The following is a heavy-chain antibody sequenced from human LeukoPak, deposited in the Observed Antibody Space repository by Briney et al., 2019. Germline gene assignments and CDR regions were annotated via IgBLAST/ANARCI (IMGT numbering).Heavy chain of an antibody. Sequence: GGSLRLSCAASGFTFSSYWMSWVRQAPGKGLEWVANIKQDGSEKYYVDSVKGRFTISRDNAKNSLYLQMNSLRAEDTAVYYCAGTYSYSGSIYGAFDIWGQGTKVTVSS. D-gene: IGHD1-26*01. CDR3: AGTYSYSGSIYGAFDI. CDR2: IKQDGSEK. CDR1: GFTFSSYW. V-gene: IGHV3-7*01. J-gene: IGHJ3*02.